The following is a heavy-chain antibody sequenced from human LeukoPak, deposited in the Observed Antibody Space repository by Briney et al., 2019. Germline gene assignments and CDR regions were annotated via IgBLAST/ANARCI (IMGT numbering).Heavy chain of an antibody. Sequence: PGGSLRLSCAASGFTFSNHWMSWVRRAPGKGLEWVANIQQDGSERYYVDSVKGRFTISRDNARNSLYLQMNSLSAEDTAVYYCARDAFGTGSNWGQGTLVTVSS. CDR1: GFTFSNHW. D-gene: IGHD3-16*01. J-gene: IGHJ4*02. CDR2: IQQDGSER. V-gene: IGHV3-7*03. CDR3: ARDAFGTGSN.